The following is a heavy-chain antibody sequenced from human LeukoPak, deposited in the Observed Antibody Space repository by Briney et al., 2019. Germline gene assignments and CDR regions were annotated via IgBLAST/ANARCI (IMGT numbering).Heavy chain of an antibody. V-gene: IGHV4-30-2*01. CDR1: GGSISSGGYY. Sequence: SQTLSLTCTVSGGSISSGGYYWSWIRQPPGKGLEWIGYIYHSGSTYYNPSLKSRVTISVDRSKNQFSLKLSSVTVADTAVYYCARGTYYFDYWGQGTLVTVSS. J-gene: IGHJ4*02. CDR3: ARGTYYFDY. CDR2: IYHSGST.